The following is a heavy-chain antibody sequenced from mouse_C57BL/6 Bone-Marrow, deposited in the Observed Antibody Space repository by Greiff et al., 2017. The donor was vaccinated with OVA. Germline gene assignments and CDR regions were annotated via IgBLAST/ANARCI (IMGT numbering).Heavy chain of an antibody. CDR3: TPITTVVADY. D-gene: IGHD1-1*01. Sequence: EVQGVESGAELVRPGVSVKLSCTASGFNIKDDYMHWVKQRPEQGLEWIGWIDPENGDTEYASKFQGKATITADTSSNTAYLQLSSLTSEDTAVYYCTPITTVVADYWGQGTTLTVSS. J-gene: IGHJ2*01. CDR2: IDPENGDT. V-gene: IGHV14-4*01. CDR1: GFNIKDDY.